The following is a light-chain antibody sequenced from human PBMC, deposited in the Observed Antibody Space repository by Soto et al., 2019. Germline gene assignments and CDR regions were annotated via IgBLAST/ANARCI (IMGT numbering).Light chain of an antibody. CDR2: SNN. CDR3: AAWDDSLNGYG. J-gene: IGLJ1*01. V-gene: IGLV1-44*01. CDR1: SSNIGSNT. Sequence: QSALTQPPSASGTPGQRVTISCSGSSSNIGSNTVNWYQQLPGTAPKPLIYSNNQRPSGVPDRFSGSKSGTSASLAISGLQSEDEADYYCAAWDDSLNGYGFGTGTKVTVL.